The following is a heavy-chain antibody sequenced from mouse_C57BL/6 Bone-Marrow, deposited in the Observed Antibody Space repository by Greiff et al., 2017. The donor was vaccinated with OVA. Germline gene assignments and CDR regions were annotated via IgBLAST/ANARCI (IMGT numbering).Heavy chain of an antibody. D-gene: IGHD1-1*01. V-gene: IGHV1-81*01. J-gene: IGHJ3*01. Sequence: QVQLKESGAELARPGASVKLSCKASGYTFTSYGISWVKQRTGQGLEWIGEIYPRSGNTYYNEKFKGKATLTADKSSSTAYMELRSLTSEDSAVYFCARRPSYASSYTFAYWGQGTLVTVSA. CDR3: ARRPSYASSYTFAY. CDR2: IYPRSGNT. CDR1: GYTFTSYG.